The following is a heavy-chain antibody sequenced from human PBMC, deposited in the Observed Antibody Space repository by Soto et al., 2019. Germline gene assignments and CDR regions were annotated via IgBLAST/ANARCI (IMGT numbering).Heavy chain of an antibody. D-gene: IGHD3-22*01. Sequence: PSQTLSLTCTVSGGSISRSSYYWGWIRQPPGKGLEWIGSIYYSGSTYYNPSLKSRVTISVDTSKNQFSLKLSSVTAADTAVYYCASYYYDSSGYYTLFDYWGQGTLVTVSS. CDR3: ASYYYDSSGYYTLFDY. V-gene: IGHV4-39*01. CDR2: IYYSGST. J-gene: IGHJ4*02. CDR1: GGSISRSSYY.